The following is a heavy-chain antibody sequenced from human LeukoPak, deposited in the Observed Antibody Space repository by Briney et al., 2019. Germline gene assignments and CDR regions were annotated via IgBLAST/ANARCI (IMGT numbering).Heavy chain of an antibody. Sequence: SETLSLTCAVYGGSFSGYYWSWIRQPPGKGLEWIGEINHSGSTNYNPSLKSRVTISVDTSKNQFSLKLSSVTAADTAVYYCARDRGPKAYYYGSGSYRDAFDIWGQGTMVTVSS. D-gene: IGHD3-10*01. J-gene: IGHJ3*02. CDR1: GGSFSGYY. V-gene: IGHV4-34*01. CDR2: INHSGST. CDR3: ARDRGPKAYYYGSGSYRDAFDI.